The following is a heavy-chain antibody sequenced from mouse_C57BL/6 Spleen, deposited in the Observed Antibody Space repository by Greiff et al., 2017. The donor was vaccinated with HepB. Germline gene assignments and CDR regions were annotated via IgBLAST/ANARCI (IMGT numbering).Heavy chain of an antibody. V-gene: IGHV5-4*01. CDR3: ARDGDYDWLAY. CDR2: ISDGGSYT. CDR1: GFTFSSYA. D-gene: IGHD2-4*01. Sequence: EVKLVESGGGLVKPGGSLKLSCAASGFTFSSYAMSWVRQTPEKRLEWVATISDGGSYTYYPDNVKGRFTISRDNAKNNLYLQMSHLKSEDTAMYYCARDGDYDWLAYWGQGTLVTVSA. J-gene: IGHJ3*01.